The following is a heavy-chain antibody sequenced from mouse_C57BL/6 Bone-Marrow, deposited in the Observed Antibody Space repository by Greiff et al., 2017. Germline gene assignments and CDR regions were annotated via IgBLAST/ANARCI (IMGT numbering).Heavy chain of an antibody. Sequence: EVKLQESGAELVRPGSSVKMSCKTSGYTFTSYGINWVKQRPGQGLEWIGYIYIGNGYTEYNEKFKGKAPLTSDTSSSTAYMQLSSLTSEDSAIYFCEFITTVVATKKFDYWGQGTTLTVSS. D-gene: IGHD1-1*01. V-gene: IGHV1-58*01. CDR3: EFITTVVATKKFDY. J-gene: IGHJ2*01. CDR2: IYIGNGYT. CDR1: GYTFTSYG.